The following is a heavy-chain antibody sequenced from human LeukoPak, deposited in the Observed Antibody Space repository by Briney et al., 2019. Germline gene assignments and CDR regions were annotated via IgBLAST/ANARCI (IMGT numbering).Heavy chain of an antibody. CDR2: IYYSGST. CDR1: GVSIRSSSYY. J-gene: IGHJ4*02. D-gene: IGHD6-6*01. CDR3: ARVQYSSYKIDY. Sequence: SETLSLTCTVSGVSIRSSSYYWGWIRQPPGKGLEWIGTIYYSGSTYYNPSLKSRVTISVDTSKNQFSLKLSSVTAADTAVYYCARVQYSSYKIDYWGQGTLVTVSS. V-gene: IGHV4-39*07.